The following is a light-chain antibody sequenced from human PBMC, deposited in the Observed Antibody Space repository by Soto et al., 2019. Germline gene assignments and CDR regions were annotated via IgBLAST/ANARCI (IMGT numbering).Light chain of an antibody. CDR3: QHYNSYSGA. CDR2: KAS. V-gene: IGKV1-5*03. CDR1: QSVNTW. J-gene: IGKJ1*01. Sequence: DIQMTQSPSTPSASVGTRITITCRASQSVNTWLAWYQQKPGKAPVLLIYKASTLKSGVLSRFSGSGSGAEFTLTISSLQPDDFATYYCQHYNSYSGAFGQGTKVDI.